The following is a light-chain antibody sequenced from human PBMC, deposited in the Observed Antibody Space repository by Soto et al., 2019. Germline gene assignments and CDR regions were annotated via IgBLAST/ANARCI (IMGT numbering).Light chain of an antibody. CDR2: GAS. J-gene: IGKJ4*01. Sequence: VLTQSPGTLSLSPGERATLSCRASQSVSSSYLAWYQQKPGQAPRLLIYGASSRATGIPDRFSGSGSGTDFTLTISRLEPEDFAVYYCQQYGSSPTTVGGGTKVDIK. V-gene: IGKV3-20*01. CDR1: QSVSSSY. CDR3: QQYGSSPTT.